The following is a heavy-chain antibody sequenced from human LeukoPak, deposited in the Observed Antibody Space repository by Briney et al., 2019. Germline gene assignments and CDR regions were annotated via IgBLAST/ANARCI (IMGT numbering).Heavy chain of an antibody. J-gene: IGHJ2*01. Sequence: GGSLRLSCAASGFPFSSYALSWVRQAPGKALEWVSTISGDGYSTFYLDSVNGRFAITRDNYKNTLYLQMNNLRADDTALYYCAKDFNTVAQSYWYFDLWGRGTLVTVSS. V-gene: IGHV3-23*01. D-gene: IGHD4-23*01. CDR1: GFPFSSYA. CDR2: ISGDGYST. CDR3: AKDFNTVAQSYWYFDL.